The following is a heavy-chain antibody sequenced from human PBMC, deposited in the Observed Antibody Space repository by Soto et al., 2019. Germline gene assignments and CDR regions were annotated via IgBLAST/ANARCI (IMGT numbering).Heavy chain of an antibody. CDR3: ARGRGSYYYYYGMDV. J-gene: IGHJ6*02. CDR1: GYTFTSYY. D-gene: IGHD5-18*01. V-gene: IGHV1-46*01. CDR2: INPSGGST. Sequence: ASVKVSCKASGYTFTSYYMHWVRQAPGQGLEWMGIINPSGGSTSYAQKFQGRVTMTRDTSTSTVYMELSSLRSEDTAVYYCARGRGSYYYYYGMDVWGQGTTVTVSS.